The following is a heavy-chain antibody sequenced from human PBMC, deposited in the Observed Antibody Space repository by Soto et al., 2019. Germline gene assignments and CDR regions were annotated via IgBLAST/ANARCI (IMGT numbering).Heavy chain of an antibody. V-gene: IGHV4-31*03. Sequence: SLTCTVSGGSISSGGYCWSWIRQHPGKGLEWIGYIYYSGSTYYNPSLKSRVTISVDTSKNQFSLKLSSVTAADTAVYYCARDRGGYCSSTSCGTFDPWGQGTLVTVSS. CDR1: GGSISSGGYC. J-gene: IGHJ5*02. CDR2: IYYSGST. D-gene: IGHD2-2*01. CDR3: ARDRGGYCSSTSCGTFDP.